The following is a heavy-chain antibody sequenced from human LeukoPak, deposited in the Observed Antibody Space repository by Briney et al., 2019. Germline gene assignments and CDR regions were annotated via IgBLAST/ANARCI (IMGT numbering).Heavy chain of an antibody. V-gene: IGHV3-7*03. CDR2: IKQDGSTK. J-gene: IGHJ4*02. CDR1: EFTFSGYW. CDR3: ARIGYSSSSFDY. D-gene: IGHD6-6*01. Sequence: GGSLRLSCAASEFTFSGYWMSWVRQAPGKGLEWVANIKQDGSTKYYLDSVKGRLTVSRDNAKNSVFLQINSLRAEDTAIYYCARIGYSSSSFDYWGQGTLVTVSS.